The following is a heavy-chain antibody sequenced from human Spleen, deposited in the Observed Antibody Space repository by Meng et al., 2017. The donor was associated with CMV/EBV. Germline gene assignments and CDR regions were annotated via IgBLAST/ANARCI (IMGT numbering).Heavy chain of an antibody. CDR2: ISSSATSI. CDR1: GFAFSSYA. V-gene: IGHV3-21*01. CDR3: MVRGKLGAYDF. J-gene: IGHJ3*01. Sequence: GESLKISCAASGFAFSSYALTWVRQAPVKGLEWVSSISSSATSIDYADAVKGRFTISRETAKNSLYLQMNSLRAEDTAVYYCMVRGKLGAYDFWGQGTMVTVSS. D-gene: IGHD3-10*01.